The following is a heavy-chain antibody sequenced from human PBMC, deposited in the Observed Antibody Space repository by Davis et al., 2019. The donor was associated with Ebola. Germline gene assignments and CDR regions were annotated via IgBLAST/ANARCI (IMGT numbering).Heavy chain of an antibody. J-gene: IGHJ6*02. V-gene: IGHV3-21*01. CDR3: AKDPELAPDYSNSYYYGMDV. CDR1: GFTFSSYS. CDR2: ISSSSSYI. Sequence: GESLKISCAASGFTFSSYSMNWVRQAPGKGLEWVSSISSSSSYIYYADSVKGRFTISRDNAKNSLYLQMNSLRAEDTAVYYCAKDPELAPDYSNSYYYGMDVWGQGTTVTVSS. D-gene: IGHD4-11*01.